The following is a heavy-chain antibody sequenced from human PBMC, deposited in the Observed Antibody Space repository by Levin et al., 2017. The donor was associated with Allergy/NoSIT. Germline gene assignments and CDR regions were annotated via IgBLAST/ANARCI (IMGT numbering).Heavy chain of an antibody. Sequence: GGSLRLSCAASGFTFSSYSMNWVRQAPGKGLEWVSYISSSSSTIYYADSVKGRFTISRDNAKNSLYLQMNSLRAEDTAVYYCARFHTADTAVGYYYYYMDVWGKGTTVTVSS. V-gene: IGHV3-48*01. D-gene: IGHD5-18*01. J-gene: IGHJ6*03. CDR1: GFTFSSYS. CDR3: ARFHTADTAVGYYYYYMDV. CDR2: ISSSSSTI.